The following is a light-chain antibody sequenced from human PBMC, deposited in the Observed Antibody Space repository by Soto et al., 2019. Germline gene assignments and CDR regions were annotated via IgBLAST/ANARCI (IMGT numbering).Light chain of an antibody. CDR3: CSYAGTYIHYV. Sequence: QSALTQPRSVSGSPGQSVTISCTGTSSNVGGYNFVSWYQQHPGKAPKLMISDVTYRPSGVPDRFSGSKSGNTASLTISGLPPEDEADYYCCSYAGTYIHYVFGSGTKLTVL. CDR2: DVT. V-gene: IGLV2-11*01. J-gene: IGLJ1*01. CDR1: SSNVGGYNF.